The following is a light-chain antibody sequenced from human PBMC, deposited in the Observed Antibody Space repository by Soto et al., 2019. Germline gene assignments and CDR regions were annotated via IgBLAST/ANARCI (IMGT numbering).Light chain of an antibody. CDR2: EAT. V-gene: IGKV1-12*01. J-gene: IGKJ5*01. CDR1: QGLKF. Sequence: IHMTQSPSSVSASVLYTVTITFRASQGLKFLALYQHKPGKAPRLLIYEATNLQSGVPPRFSGSGSGTDFTLTLSSLQPEDFATYFCQQANSFPITFGQGTRLEIK. CDR3: QQANSFPIT.